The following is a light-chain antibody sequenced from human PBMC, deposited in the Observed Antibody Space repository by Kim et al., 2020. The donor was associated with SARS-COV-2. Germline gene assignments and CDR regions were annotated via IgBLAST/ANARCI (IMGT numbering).Light chain of an antibody. CDR2: RDT. V-gene: IGLV3-9*01. CDR3: QVWDSSTAV. J-gene: IGLJ2*01. CDR1: NIGSYN. Sequence: SVALGQTARITCGGDNIGSYNVHWYQQKPGQAPVLVIYRDTNRPSGIPERFSGSNSGNTATLTISRAQAGDEADYYCQVWDSSTAVFGGGTQLTVL.